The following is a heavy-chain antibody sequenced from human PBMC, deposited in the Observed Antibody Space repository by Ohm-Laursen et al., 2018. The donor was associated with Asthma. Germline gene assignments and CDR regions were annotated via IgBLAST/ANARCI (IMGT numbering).Heavy chain of an antibody. V-gene: IGHV3-21*01. Sequence: SLRLSCAAAGLNLSNSWIHWVRQVPGKGLEWVASISTASTFIYYADSVRGRFTTSRDNAKNSVYLQMNSLRAEDTALYYCARIGPEWELPGREYSLHHWGQGTQVTVSS. J-gene: IGHJ1*01. D-gene: IGHD1-26*01. CDR3: ARIGPEWELPGREYSLHH. CDR2: ISTASTFI. CDR1: GLNLSNSW.